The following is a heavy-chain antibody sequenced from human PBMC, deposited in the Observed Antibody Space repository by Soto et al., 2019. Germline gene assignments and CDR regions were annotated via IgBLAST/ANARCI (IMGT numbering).Heavy chain of an antibody. Sequence: GGSLRLSCAASGFTFSNAWMSWVRQAPGKGLEWVGRIKGEADGGTTDYAAPVKGRITISRDHSKDTLYLHMNSLKTEDTAVYYCTTDPVTMIVVVPSSGWGQGTLVTVSS. D-gene: IGHD3-22*01. CDR3: TTDPVTMIVVVPSSG. CDR1: GFTFSNAW. V-gene: IGHV3-15*01. J-gene: IGHJ4*02. CDR2: IKGEADGGTT.